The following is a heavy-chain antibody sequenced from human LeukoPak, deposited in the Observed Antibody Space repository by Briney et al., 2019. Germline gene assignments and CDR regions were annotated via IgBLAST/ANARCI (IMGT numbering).Heavy chain of an antibody. Sequence: GASLKISCEGSGYSFTNYWITWVRQMPGEGLEWMGRIDPSDSYIDYSPSFQGHVTISVDRSISTAYLQWSSLRASDTAMYYCARLQFGVMRMDVWGQGTSVTVSS. D-gene: IGHD3-16*01. J-gene: IGHJ6*02. CDR1: GYSFTNYW. CDR2: IDPSDSYI. V-gene: IGHV5-10-1*01. CDR3: ARLQFGVMRMDV.